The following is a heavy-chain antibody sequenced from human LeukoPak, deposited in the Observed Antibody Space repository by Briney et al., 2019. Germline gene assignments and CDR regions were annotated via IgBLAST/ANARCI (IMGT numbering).Heavy chain of an antibody. CDR1: GGSISSHF. CDR2: IYHSGGT. Sequence: SETLSLTCTVSGGSISSHFWSWIRQPPGKGLEWIGYIYHSGGTNYNPSLKSRVTISVDTSKTQFSLKLSSVTAADTAVYYCARAGSSRQLPPNTYYYYYGMDVWGQGTTVTVSS. V-gene: IGHV4-59*08. J-gene: IGHJ6*02. CDR3: ARAGSSRQLPPNTYYYYYGMDV. D-gene: IGHD6-13*01.